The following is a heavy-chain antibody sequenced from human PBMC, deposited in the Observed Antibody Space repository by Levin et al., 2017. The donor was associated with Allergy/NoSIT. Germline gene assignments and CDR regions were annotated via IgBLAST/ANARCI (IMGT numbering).Heavy chain of an antibody. CDR1: GYTFTSYD. D-gene: IGHD6-13*01. CDR2: MNPNSGNA. Sequence: AASVKVSCETSGYTFTSYDINWVRQATGQGLEWMGCMNPNSGNAGFAQKFQGRVTMSRNTSTTTAYMELSSLTSEDTAVYFCARAPRGSSSWYDYWFDPWGQGTLVNVSS. J-gene: IGHJ5*02. CDR3: ARAPRGSSSWYDYWFDP. V-gene: IGHV1-8*01.